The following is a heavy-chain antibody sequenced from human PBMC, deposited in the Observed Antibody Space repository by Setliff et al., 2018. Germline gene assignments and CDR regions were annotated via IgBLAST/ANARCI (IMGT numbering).Heavy chain of an antibody. CDR3: ARAAGYSSSWYHYYYGMDV. J-gene: IGHJ6*02. V-gene: IGHV4-61*09. CDR2: IYTSGST. Sequence: PSETLSLTCTVSGGSISSGSYYWSWIRQPAGKGLEWIGHIYTSGSTNYNPSLKSRVTISVDTSKNQFSLKLSSVTAADTAVYYCARAAGYSSSWYHYYYGMDVWGQGTTVTVSS. D-gene: IGHD6-13*01. CDR1: GGSISSGSYY.